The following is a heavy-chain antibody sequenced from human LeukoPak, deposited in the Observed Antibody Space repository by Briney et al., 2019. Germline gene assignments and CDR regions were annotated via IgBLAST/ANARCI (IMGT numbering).Heavy chain of an antibody. D-gene: IGHD4-17*01. J-gene: IGHJ5*02. CDR3: ARGYGDYSFRWFDP. CDR1: GFTFSSYA. V-gene: IGHV3-23*01. Sequence: GGSLRLSCAASGFTFSSYAMSWVRQAPGKGLEWVSAISGSGGSTYYADSVKGRFTISRDNSKNTLYLQMNSLRAEDTAVYYCARGYGDYSFRWFDPWGQGTLVTVSS. CDR2: ISGSGGST.